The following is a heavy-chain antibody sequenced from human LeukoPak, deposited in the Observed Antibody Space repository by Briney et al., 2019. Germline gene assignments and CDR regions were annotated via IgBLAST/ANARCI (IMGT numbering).Heavy chain of an antibody. CDR2: IGTAGDT. Sequence: PGGSLRLSCAASGFTFSSYAMHWVRQATGKGLEWVSAIGTAGDTYYPGSVKGRFTISRENAKNSLYLQMNSLRAGDTAVYYCARAMVRGVISLDYWGQGTLVTVSS. CDR1: GFTFSSYA. V-gene: IGHV3-13*01. CDR3: ARAMVRGVISLDY. J-gene: IGHJ4*02. D-gene: IGHD3-10*01.